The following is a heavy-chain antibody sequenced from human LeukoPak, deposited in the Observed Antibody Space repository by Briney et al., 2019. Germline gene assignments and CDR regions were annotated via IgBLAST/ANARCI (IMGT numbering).Heavy chain of an antibody. J-gene: IGHJ4*02. CDR2: IIPIFGTA. Sequence: SVKVSCKASGGTFSSYAISWVRQAPGQGLEWMGGIIPIFGTANYAQKFQGRVTITADESTSTAYMELSSLRSEDTAVYYCARDPLYQPLGPFFDYWGQGTLVTVSS. D-gene: IGHD2-2*01. CDR1: GGTFSSYA. CDR3: ARDPLYQPLGPFFDY. V-gene: IGHV1-69*13.